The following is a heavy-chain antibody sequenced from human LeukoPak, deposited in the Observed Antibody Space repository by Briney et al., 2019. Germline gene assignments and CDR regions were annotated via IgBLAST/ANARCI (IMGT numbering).Heavy chain of an antibody. D-gene: IGHD3-10*01. J-gene: IGHJ4*02. CDR3: ARDRYYYGSGSYGLDY. CDR2: IYYSGNT. Sequence: PSETLSLTCTISGGSISSYDWSWIRQPPGKGLEWIAYIYYSGNTNYNPSLKSRVTISVDTSKNQFSLKLSSVTAADTAVYYCARDRYYYGSGSYGLDYWGQGTLVTVSS. CDR1: GGSISSYD. V-gene: IGHV4-59*01.